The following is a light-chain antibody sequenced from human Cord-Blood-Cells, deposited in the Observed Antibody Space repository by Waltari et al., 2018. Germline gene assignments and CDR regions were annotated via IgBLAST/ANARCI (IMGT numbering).Light chain of an antibody. V-gene: IGLV2-8*01. CDR1: SSDVGGYNY. Sequence: QSALTQPPSASGSPGQSVTISCTGTSSDVGGYNYVSWYQQHPGKAPKRMIYEVSKRPSGVPDRFAGSKSGNTASLTVSVLQAEDEADYYCSSYAGGYVFGTGTKVTIL. CDR3: SSYAGGYV. J-gene: IGLJ1*01. CDR2: EVS.